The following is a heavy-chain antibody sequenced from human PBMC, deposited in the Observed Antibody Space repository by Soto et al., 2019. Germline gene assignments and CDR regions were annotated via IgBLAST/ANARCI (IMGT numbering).Heavy chain of an antibody. Sequence: GASVKVSCKASGGTFSSYTISWVRQAPGQGLEWMGRIIPILGIANYAQKFQGRVTITADKSTSTAYMELSSLRSEDTAVYYCARDRSDIVVVVAATDAFDIWGQGTMVTVSS. V-gene: IGHV1-69*04. CDR3: ARDRSDIVVVVAATDAFDI. CDR1: GGTFSSYT. D-gene: IGHD2-15*01. CDR2: IIPILGIA. J-gene: IGHJ3*02.